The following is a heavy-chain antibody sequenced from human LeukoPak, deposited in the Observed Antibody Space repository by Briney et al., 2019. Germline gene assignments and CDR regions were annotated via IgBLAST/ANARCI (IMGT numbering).Heavy chain of an antibody. CDR2: VNPKSGAA. V-gene: IGHV1-2*02. D-gene: IGHD6-13*01. Sequence: ASVKVSCKASGYIFSHYYMHWVRQAPGQGLEWLGWVNPKSGAADYAQQFRGRVTMTRDTSINTDYMEMKRVTSDDTAVYYCARGAEAETSPLDFWGQGTLVIVS. CDR1: GYIFSHYY. J-gene: IGHJ4*02. CDR3: ARGAEAETSPLDF.